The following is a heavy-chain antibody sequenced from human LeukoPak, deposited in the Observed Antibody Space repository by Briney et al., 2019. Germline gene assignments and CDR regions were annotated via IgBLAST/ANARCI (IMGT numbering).Heavy chain of an antibody. V-gene: IGHV4-4*07. CDR3: ARDLIAVAGTEAFDI. D-gene: IGHD6-19*01. CDR1: GGSISTYY. CDR2: IYTSGST. J-gene: IGHJ3*02. Sequence: SETLSLTCSVSGGSISTYYWSWIRQPASKGLEWIGHIYTSGSTNYNPSLKSRVTMSVDTSKNQFSLKLTSVTAADTAEYHCARDLIAVAGTEAFDIWGQGTMVTVAS.